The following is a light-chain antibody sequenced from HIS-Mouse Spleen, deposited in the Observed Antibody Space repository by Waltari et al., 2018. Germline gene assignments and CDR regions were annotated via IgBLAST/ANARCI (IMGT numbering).Light chain of an antibody. Sequence: QSALTQPRSVSGSPGQSVTISCTGTSRDVGGYNYFSWYQQPPRKAPKLMIYDVSKRPSGVPDRFSGSKSGNTASLTISGLQAEDEADYYCCSYAGSYTWVFGGGTKLTVL. CDR3: CSYAGSYTWV. J-gene: IGLJ3*02. CDR2: DVS. V-gene: IGLV2-11*01. CDR1: SRDVGGYNY.